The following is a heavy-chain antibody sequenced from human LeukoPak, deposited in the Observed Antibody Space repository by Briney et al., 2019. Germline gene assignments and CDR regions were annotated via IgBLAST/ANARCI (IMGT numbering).Heavy chain of an antibody. CDR3: ATANLEYYDFWSGYAGV. D-gene: IGHD3-3*01. CDR1: GGSFSGYY. CDR2: INHSGST. V-gene: IGHV4-34*01. J-gene: IGHJ6*04. Sequence: SETLSLTCAVYGGSFSGYYWSWIRQPPGKGLEWIGEINHSGSTNYNPSIKSRVTISVDTSKNQFSLKLSSVTAADTAVYYCATANLEYYDFWSGYAGVWGKGTTVTVSS.